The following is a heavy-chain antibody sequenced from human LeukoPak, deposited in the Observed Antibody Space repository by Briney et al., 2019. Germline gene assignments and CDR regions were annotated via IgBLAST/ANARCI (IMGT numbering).Heavy chain of an antibody. D-gene: IGHD2-21*02. CDR3: ARAEATAVFY. J-gene: IGHJ4*02. CDR1: GFTFSSYS. V-gene: IGHV3-21*01. CDR2: ISSSSSYI. Sequence: GGSLRLSCAASGFTFSSYSMNWVRQAPGKGLEWVSSISSSSSYIYYADSVKGRFTISRDNAKNSLYLQMNSLRADDTAVYYCARAEATAVFYWGQGTLVIVSS.